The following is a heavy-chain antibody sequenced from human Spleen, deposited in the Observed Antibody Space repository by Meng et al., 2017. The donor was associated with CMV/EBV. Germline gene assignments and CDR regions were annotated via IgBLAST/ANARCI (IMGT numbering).Heavy chain of an antibody. CDR2: IYYSGST. CDR3: ATRKYSSSSFDY. V-gene: IGHV4-61*01. CDR1: GGSVSMCSYY. Sequence: VSGGSVSMCSYYLSWIRQPPGKGLEWIGYIYYSGSTNYNPSLKSRVTISVDTSKNQFSLKLSSVTAADTAVYYCATRKYSSSSFDYWGQGTLVTVSS. D-gene: IGHD6-6*01. J-gene: IGHJ4*02.